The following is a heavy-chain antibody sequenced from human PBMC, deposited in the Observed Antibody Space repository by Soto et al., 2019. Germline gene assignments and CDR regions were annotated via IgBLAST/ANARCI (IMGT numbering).Heavy chain of an antibody. Sequence: QVQLVQSGAEVKKPGASVKVSCKASGYTFTSYDINWVRQATGQGLEWMGWMNPNSGNTGYAQKFQGRVTMTTNTSISTAYMELSSLRSEDTAVYYCARGPGYCYGYHYGMDVWGQGTTVTVSS. CDR2: MNPNSGNT. J-gene: IGHJ6*02. CDR3: ARGPGYCYGYHYGMDV. CDR1: GYTFTSYD. D-gene: IGHD5-18*01. V-gene: IGHV1-8*01.